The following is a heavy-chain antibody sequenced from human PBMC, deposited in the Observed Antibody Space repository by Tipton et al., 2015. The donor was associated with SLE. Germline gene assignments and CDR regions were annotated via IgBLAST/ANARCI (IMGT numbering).Heavy chain of an antibody. D-gene: IGHD6-19*01. J-gene: IGHJ4*02. CDR3: ARQVGQWRPLDS. CDR1: GYRFTSYW. V-gene: IGHV5-51*01. Sequence: QLVQSGAEVKKPGESLKISCKGSGYRFTSYWIAWVRQMPGKGLEWMGIIYPGDSDTKYSPSFEGQVTISADESINTAYLQWSALKASDTAVYYCARQVGQWRPLDSWGQGTLVIVS. CDR2: IYPGDSDT.